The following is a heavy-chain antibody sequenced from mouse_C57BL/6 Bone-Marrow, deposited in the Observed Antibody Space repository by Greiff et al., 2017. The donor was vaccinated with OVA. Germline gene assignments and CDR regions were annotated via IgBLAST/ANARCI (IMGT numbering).Heavy chain of an antibody. CDR2: ISYSGST. J-gene: IGHJ4*01. Sequence: ESGPGLAKPSQTLSLTCSVTGYSITSDYWNWIRKFPGNKLEYMGYISYSGSTYYNPSLKSRISITRDTSKNQYYLQLNSVTTEDTATYYCARFSAYYGSSWGAMDYWGQGTSVTVSS. CDR1: GYSITSDY. CDR3: ARFSAYYGSSWGAMDY. D-gene: IGHD1-1*01. V-gene: IGHV3-8*01.